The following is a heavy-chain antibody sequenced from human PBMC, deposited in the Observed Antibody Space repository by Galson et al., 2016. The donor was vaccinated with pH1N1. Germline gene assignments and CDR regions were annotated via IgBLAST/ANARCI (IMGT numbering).Heavy chain of an antibody. CDR2: IYSGGST. Sequence: LRLSCAASGFTVSSHYMSWLRQAPGKGLDWVSFIYSGGSTKYADSVKGRFTLSRDDSKNTVFLQMNSLRAEDTAVYYCARHLTTADYFGMDVWGQGTTVTVSS. V-gene: IGHV3-66*04. J-gene: IGHJ6*02. CDR3: ARHLTTADYFGMDV. D-gene: IGHD1-14*01. CDR1: GFTVSSHY.